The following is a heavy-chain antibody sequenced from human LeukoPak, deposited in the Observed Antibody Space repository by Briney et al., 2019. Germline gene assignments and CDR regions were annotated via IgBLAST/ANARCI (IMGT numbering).Heavy chain of an antibody. CDR2: IYPGDSDT. D-gene: IGHD5-18*01. V-gene: IGHV5-51*01. CDR1: GYSFTSYW. J-gene: IGHJ4*02. CDR3: ARWGDPDTAMGKY. Sequence: GESLKISCKGSGYSFTSYWIGWVRPMPGKGLEWRGIIYPGDSDTRYSPSFQGQVTISADKSISTAYLQWSSLKASDTAMYYCARWGDPDTAMGKYWGQGTLVTISS.